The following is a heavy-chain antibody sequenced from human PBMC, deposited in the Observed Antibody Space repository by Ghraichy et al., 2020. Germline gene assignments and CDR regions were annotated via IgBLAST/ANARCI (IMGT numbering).Heavy chain of an antibody. Sequence: GESLNISCAASGFTFSSYWMSWVRQAPGKGLEWVANIKQDGSEKYYVDSVKGRFTISRDNAKNSLYLQMNSLRAEDTAVYYCARDSYSGRLDYFDYWGQGTLVTVSS. V-gene: IGHV3-7*03. CDR3: ARDSYSGRLDYFDY. J-gene: IGHJ4*02. D-gene: IGHD1-26*01. CDR1: GFTFSSYW. CDR2: IKQDGSEK.